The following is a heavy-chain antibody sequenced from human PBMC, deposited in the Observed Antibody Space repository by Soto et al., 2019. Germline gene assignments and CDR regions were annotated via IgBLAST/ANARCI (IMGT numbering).Heavy chain of an antibody. CDR2: INSDGSST. J-gene: IGHJ4*02. Sequence: GGSLRLSCAASGFTFSSYWMHWVRQAPGKGLVWVSRINSDGSSTSYADSVKGRFTISRDNAKNTLYLQMNSLRAEDTAVYYCARSPRYCSSTSCYHFDYWGQGTLVTVSS. CDR3: ARSPRYCSSTSCYHFDY. D-gene: IGHD2-2*01. CDR1: GFTFSSYW. V-gene: IGHV3-74*01.